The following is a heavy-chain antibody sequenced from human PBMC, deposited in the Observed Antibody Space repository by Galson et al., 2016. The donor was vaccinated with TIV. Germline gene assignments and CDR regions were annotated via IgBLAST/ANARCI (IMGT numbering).Heavy chain of an antibody. J-gene: IGHJ6*02. Sequence: SVKVSCKASGYNFTSYYMHWVRQAPGQGLEWMGGFIPLFGTPNYAQKFQGRVTITADESTSTVHMELSSLRSEDTAVYYCAKDRNTAMDTYHQYYGMDVWGQGTTVTVS. V-gene: IGHV1-69*13. D-gene: IGHD5-18*01. CDR1: GYNFTSYY. CDR3: AKDRNTAMDTYHQYYGMDV. CDR2: FIPLFGTP.